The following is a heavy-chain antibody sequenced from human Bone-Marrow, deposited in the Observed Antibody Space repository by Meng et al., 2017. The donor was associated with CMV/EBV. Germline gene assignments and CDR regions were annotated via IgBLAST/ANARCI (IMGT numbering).Heavy chain of an antibody. Sequence: ASVKVSCKASGYTFTSYGISWVRQAPGQGLEWMGWISAYNGNTNYAQKLQGRVTMTTDTSTRTTYMELRSLRSDDTAVYYCARVTERWDQQEVCDYWGQGTLVTVSS. V-gene: IGHV1-18*01. D-gene: IGHD1-26*01. J-gene: IGHJ4*02. CDR2: ISAYNGNT. CDR1: GYTFTSYG. CDR3: ARVTERWDQQEVCDY.